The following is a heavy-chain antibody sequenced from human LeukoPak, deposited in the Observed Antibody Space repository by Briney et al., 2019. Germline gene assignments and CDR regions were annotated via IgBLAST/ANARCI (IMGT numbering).Heavy chain of an antibody. CDR2: INPNSGGT. V-gene: IGHV1-2*02. J-gene: IGHJ4*02. D-gene: IGHD3-22*01. Sequence: GASVKVSCKASGYTFTGYYMHWVRQAPGQGLEWMGWINPNSGGTNYAQKFQGRVTMTRDTSISTAYMELSRLRSDDTAVYYCARAQGRIVEVSFDYWGQGTLVTVSS. CDR1: GYTFTGYY. CDR3: ARAQGRIVEVSFDY.